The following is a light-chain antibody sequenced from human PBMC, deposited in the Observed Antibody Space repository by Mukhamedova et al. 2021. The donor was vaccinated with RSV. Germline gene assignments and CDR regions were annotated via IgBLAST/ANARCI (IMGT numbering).Light chain of an antibody. J-gene: IGKJ1*01. V-gene: IGKV1-17*01. Sequence: WYQRRVHGRAPKRLIYPASSLQSGVPSRFSGSGSGTEFTLTISSLQPDDFATYYCLQHNAYPWTFGQGTKVDIK. CDR3: LQHNAYPWT. CDR2: PAS.